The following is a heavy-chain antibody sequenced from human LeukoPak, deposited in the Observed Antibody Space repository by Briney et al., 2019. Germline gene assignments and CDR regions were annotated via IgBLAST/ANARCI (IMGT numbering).Heavy chain of an antibody. V-gene: IGHV3-30*18. CDR2: ISYDGSNK. Sequence: GGSLRLSCAASGFTFSSYGMHWVRQAPGKGLEWVAVISYDGSNKYYADSVKGRFTISRDNSKNTLYLQMNSLRAEDTAVYYCAKDPLDTMIVVVIGLGYFDYWGQGTLVTVSS. D-gene: IGHD3-22*01. CDR1: GFTFSSYG. CDR3: AKDPLDTMIVVVIGLGYFDY. J-gene: IGHJ4*02.